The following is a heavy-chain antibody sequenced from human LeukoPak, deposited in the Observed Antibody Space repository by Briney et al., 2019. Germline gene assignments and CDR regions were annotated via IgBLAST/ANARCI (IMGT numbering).Heavy chain of an antibody. D-gene: IGHD6-13*01. J-gene: IGHJ6*02. CDR2: IYYSGST. V-gene: IGHV4-59*01. CDR3: ARTKAAGTPYYYYYGMDV. Sequence: SETLSLTCTVSGGSISSYYWSWIRQPPGKGLEWIGYIYYSGSTNYNPSLKSRVTISVDTSKNQFSLKLSSVTAADTAVYYCARTKAAGTPYYYYYGMDVWGQGITVTVSS. CDR1: GGSISSYY.